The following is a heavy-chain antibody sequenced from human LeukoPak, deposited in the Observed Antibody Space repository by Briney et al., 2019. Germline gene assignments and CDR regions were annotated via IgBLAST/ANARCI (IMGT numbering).Heavy chain of an antibody. V-gene: IGHV3-23*01. CDR3: ARGVRYYYDSSGYSVPGLFDY. CDR1: GFTFSSYA. CDR2: ISGSGDST. D-gene: IGHD3-22*01. Sequence: GGSLRLSCAASGFTFSSYAMSWVRQAPGKGLEWVSTISGSGDSTYYADSVKGRFTISRDNSKNTLHLQMNSLSAADTAVYYCARGVRYYYDSSGYSVPGLFDYWGQGTLVTVSS. J-gene: IGHJ4*02.